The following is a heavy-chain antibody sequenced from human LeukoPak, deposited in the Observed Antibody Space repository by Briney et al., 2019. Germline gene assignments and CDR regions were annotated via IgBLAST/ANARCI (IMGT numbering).Heavy chain of an antibody. D-gene: IGHD3-10*01. Sequence: GGSLRLSCAASGFTFSSYAMSWVRQAPGKGLEWVSAISGSGGSTYYADSVKGRFTISRDNSKNTLYLQMNSLRAEDTAVYYCAREASGVRGAPDAFDIWGQGTMVTVSS. CDR3: AREASGVRGAPDAFDI. CDR1: GFTFSSYA. J-gene: IGHJ3*02. V-gene: IGHV3-23*01. CDR2: ISGSGGST.